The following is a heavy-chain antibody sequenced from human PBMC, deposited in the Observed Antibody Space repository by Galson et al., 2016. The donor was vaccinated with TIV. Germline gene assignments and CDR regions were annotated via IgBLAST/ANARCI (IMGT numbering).Heavy chain of an antibody. CDR3: ARVYADYYFDY. CDR2: TSFDGSEK. CDR1: GFTFNSYP. D-gene: IGHD5/OR15-5a*01. Sequence: SLRLSCAASGFTFNSYPMHWVRQAPGKGPEWVAYTSFDGSEKYYADAVKGRFAISRDKSKSTLFLQMNSLRTDDTALYYRARVYADYYFDYWGQGILVTVSS. J-gene: IGHJ4*02. V-gene: IGHV3-30*09.